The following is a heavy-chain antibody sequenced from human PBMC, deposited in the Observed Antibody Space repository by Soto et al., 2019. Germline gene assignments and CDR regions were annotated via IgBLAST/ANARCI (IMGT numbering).Heavy chain of an antibody. J-gene: IGHJ3*02. CDR2: ISAYNGNT. Sequence: QVQLVQSGAEVKKPGASVKVSCKASGYTFTSYGISWVRQAPGQGLEWMGWISAYNGNTNYAQKLQGRVTMTTDTSXSXXYMELRSLRSDDTAVYYCARERRPRYNWNADAFDIWGQGTMVTVSS. CDR1: GYTFTSYG. CDR3: ARERRPRYNWNADAFDI. V-gene: IGHV1-18*01. D-gene: IGHD1-1*01.